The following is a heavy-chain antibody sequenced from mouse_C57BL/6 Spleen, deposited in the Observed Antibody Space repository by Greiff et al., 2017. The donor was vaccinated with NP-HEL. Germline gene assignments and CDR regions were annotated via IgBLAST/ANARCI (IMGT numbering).Heavy chain of an antibody. CDR1: GYTFTSYW. J-gene: IGHJ4*01. V-gene: IGHV1-69*01. CDR3: ARSSDAVYAMDY. Sequence: QVQLQQPGAELVMPGASVKLSCKASGYTFTSYWMHWVKQRPGQGLEWIGEIDPSDSYTNYNQKFKGKSTLTVDKSSSTAYMQLSSLTSEDSAVYYCARSSDAVYAMDYWGQGTSVTVSS. CDR2: IDPSDSYT.